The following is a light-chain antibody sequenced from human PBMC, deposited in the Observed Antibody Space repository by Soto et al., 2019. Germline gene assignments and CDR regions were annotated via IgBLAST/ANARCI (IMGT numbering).Light chain of an antibody. J-gene: IGLJ2*01. CDR3: QSYDSSLSVL. CDR1: SSNIWAGYG. V-gene: IGLV1-40*01. Sequence: QSVLTHPPSVSGAPVQRVTISCTGSSSNIWAGYGVHWYPQLPGTAPKLLVYGKNNRPSGVPDRFSGSKSDTSASLAITGLQAEDEDHYSCQSYDSSLSVLFGGGTQLTVL. CDR2: GKN.